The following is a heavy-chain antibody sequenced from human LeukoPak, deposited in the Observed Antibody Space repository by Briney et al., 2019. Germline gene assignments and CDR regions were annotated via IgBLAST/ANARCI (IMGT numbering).Heavy chain of an antibody. CDR1: GYTFISYD. D-gene: IGHD1-7*01. Sequence: ASVKVSCKASGYTFISYDINWVRQATGQGLEWMGWMNPNSGNTGYAQKFQGRVTITRNTSISTAYMELSSLRSEDTAVYYCARVDNWNYEDYWGQGTLVTVSS. CDR3: ARVDNWNYEDY. J-gene: IGHJ4*02. V-gene: IGHV1-8*03. CDR2: MNPNSGNT.